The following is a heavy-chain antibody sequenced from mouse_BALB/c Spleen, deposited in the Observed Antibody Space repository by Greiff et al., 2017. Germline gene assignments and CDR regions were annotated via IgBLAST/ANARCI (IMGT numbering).Heavy chain of an antibody. CDR3: ARWDYYGRTL. CDR2: IDPANGNT. J-gene: IGHJ2*01. V-gene: IGHV14-3*02. D-gene: IGHD1-1*01. Sequence: EVQLQQSGAELVKPGASVKLSCTASGFNIKDTYMHWVKQRPEQGLEWIGRIDPANGNTKYDPKFQGKATITADTSSNTAYLQLSSLTSEDTAVYYCARWDYYGRTLWGQGTTLTVSS. CDR1: GFNIKDTY.